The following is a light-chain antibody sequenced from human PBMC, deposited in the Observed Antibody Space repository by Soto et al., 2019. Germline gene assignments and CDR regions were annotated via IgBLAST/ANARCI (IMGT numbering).Light chain of an antibody. CDR3: QQYGRSPT. CDR1: QSVSSNY. J-gene: IGKJ1*01. V-gene: IGKV3-20*01. CDR2: DAS. Sequence: IVLTQSPDTLSLSPGERATLSCRASQSVSSNYLAWYQQQLGQAPRLRIYDASRRATGIPDRLSGSGSGTDFTLTISRMEPEDFVVYYCQQYGRSPTFGQGTKVDIK.